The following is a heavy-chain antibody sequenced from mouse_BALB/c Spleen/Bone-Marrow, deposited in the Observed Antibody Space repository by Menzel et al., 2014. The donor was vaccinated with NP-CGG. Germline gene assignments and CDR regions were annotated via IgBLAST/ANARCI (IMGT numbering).Heavy chain of an antibody. D-gene: IGHD3-3*01. J-gene: IGHJ4*01. CDR3: ARHRDAMDY. V-gene: IGHV5-6*01. CDR1: GFTFSSYG. CDR2: ISSGGSYT. Sequence: VQLKESGGDLVRPGGSLKLSCAASGFTFSSYGMSWVRQTPDKRLEWVATISSGGSYTYYPDSVKGRFTISRDNAKNTLYLQMSSLKSEDTAMYYCARHRDAMDYWGQGTSVTVSS.